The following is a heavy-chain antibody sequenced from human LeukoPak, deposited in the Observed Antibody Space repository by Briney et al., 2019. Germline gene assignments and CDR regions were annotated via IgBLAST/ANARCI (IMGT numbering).Heavy chain of an antibody. CDR1: GGSISTYY. CDR2: IYTSGSP. CDR3: ARNSGYCSTSTSCYPGEFDY. D-gene: IGHD2-2*01. J-gene: IGHJ4*02. Sequence: SETLSLTCTVSGGSISTYYWSWIRQPAGKGLEWIGRIYTSGSPKYNPSLKSRVTMSVDTSKNQFSLKMSSVTAADTAVYFCARNSGYCSTSTSCYPGEFDYWGQGTLVTVSS. V-gene: IGHV4-4*07.